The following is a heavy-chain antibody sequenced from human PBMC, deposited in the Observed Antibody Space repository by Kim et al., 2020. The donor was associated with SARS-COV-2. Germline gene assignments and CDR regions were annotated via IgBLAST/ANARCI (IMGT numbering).Heavy chain of an antibody. CDR2: IDEDGSTT. CDR3: SRDTFGPWVH. V-gene: IGHV3-74*01. Sequence: GGSLRLSCSASGFSVRSYWMHWVRQAPGKGLQWVARIDEDGSTTTHAGAVKGRFSISRDSAKNMLLLEMKSLRVEDTATYYCSRDTFGPWVHWGRGTLVT. J-gene: IGHJ4*02. CDR1: GFSVRSYW. D-gene: IGHD3-16*01.